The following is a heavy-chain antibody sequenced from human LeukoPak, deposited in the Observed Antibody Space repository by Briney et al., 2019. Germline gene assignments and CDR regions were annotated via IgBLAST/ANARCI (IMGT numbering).Heavy chain of an antibody. CDR3: AKKGYSYGWRDSYYFDY. Sequence: PGGSLRLSCAASGFTFSSYAMSWVRQAPGKGLEWVSAISGSGGSTYYADSVKGRFTISRDNSKLYLQMKSLRAEDTAVYFCAKKGYSYGWRDSYYFDYWGQGTLVTVSS. CDR1: GFTFSSYA. D-gene: IGHD6-19*01. V-gene: IGHV3-23*01. CDR2: ISGSGGST. J-gene: IGHJ4*02.